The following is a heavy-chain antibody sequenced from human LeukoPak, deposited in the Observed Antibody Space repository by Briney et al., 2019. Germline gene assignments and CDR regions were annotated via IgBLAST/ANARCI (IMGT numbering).Heavy chain of an antibody. D-gene: IGHD3-22*01. J-gene: IGHJ4*02. CDR1: GGSTSSVNYY. V-gene: IGHV4-61*02. CDR3: ARDSSGYHDY. Sequence: PSETLSLTCTVSGGSTSSVNYYWGWIRQPAGKGLEWIGRIYTSGSTNYNPSLKSRVTISADTSKNQFSLKLSSVTAADTAVYYCARDSSGYHDYWGQGTLVTVSS. CDR2: IYTSGST.